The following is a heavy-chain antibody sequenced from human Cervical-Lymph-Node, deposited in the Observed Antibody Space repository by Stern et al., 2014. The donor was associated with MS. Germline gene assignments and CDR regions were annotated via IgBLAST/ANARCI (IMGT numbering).Heavy chain of an antibody. CDR1: GGSISSYY. Sequence: QVQLQESGPGLVKPSETLSLTCTVSGGSISSYYWSWIRQPPGKGLERIGYIYYSGSTNYNPSLKSRVTISVDTSKNQFSLKLSSVTAADTAVYYCARVRDDFLNPPVYFDYWGQGTLVTVSS. CDR2: IYYSGST. D-gene: IGHD3-3*01. V-gene: IGHV4-59*01. J-gene: IGHJ4*02. CDR3: ARVRDDFLNPPVYFDY.